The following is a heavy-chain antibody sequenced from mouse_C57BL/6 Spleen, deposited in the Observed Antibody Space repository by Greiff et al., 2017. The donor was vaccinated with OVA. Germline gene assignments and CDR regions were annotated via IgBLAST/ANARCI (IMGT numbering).Heavy chain of an antibody. CDR1: GYAFTNYL. CDR2: INPGSGGT. J-gene: IGHJ1*03. Sequence: QVQLQQSGAELVRPGTSVKVSCKASGYAFTNYLIEWVKQRPGQGLEWIGVINPGSGGTNYNEKFKGKATLTADKSSSTAYMQLSSLTSEDAAVYYCAREGSNSWYFDVWGTGTTVTVSS. CDR3: AREGSNSWYFDV. V-gene: IGHV1-54*01. D-gene: IGHD2-5*01.